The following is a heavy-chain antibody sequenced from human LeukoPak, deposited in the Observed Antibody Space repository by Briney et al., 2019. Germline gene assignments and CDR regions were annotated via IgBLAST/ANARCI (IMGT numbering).Heavy chain of an antibody. CDR1: GGSFSGYY. J-gene: IGHJ3*02. CDR3: ARHLLACSSTSCYHDAFDI. D-gene: IGHD2-2*01. CDR2: INHSGST. V-gene: IGHV4-34*01. Sequence: PSETLSLTCAVYGGSFSGYYWSWIRQPPGKGLEWIGEINHSGSTNYNPSLKSRVTISVDTSKNQFSLKLSSVTAADTAVYYCARHLLACSSTSCYHDAFDIWGRGTMVTVSS.